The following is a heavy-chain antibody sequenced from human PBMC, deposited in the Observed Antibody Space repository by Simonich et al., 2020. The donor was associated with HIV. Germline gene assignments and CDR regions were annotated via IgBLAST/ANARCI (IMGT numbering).Heavy chain of an antibody. V-gene: IGHV4-34*01. CDR2: INQSEST. CDR3: ARIGPDYYRGYYYMDV. D-gene: IGHD3-10*01. Sequence: QVQLQQWGAGLLKPSETLSLTCAVYGGPFSGYYWSWIRQPPGKGRDWIGEINQSESTNYNPSLKSRVSISADTSKKQFSLKLSSVTAADTAVYYCARIGPDYYRGYYYMDVWGKGTTVTVSS. J-gene: IGHJ6*03. CDR1: GGPFSGYY.